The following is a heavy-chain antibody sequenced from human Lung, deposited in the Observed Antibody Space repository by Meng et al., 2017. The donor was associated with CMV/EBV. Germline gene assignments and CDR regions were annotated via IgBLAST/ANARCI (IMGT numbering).Heavy chain of an antibody. V-gene: IGHV3-20*04. Sequence: GESLKISCAASGFTFDDYGMSWVRQAPGKGLEWVSGINWNGGSTGYADSVKGRFTISRDNAKNSLYLQMNSLRAEDTALYYCARGGYSSGWYGNYFDYWGQGXLVTVSS. CDR2: INWNGGST. CDR1: GFTFDDYG. CDR3: ARGGYSSGWYGNYFDY. D-gene: IGHD6-19*01. J-gene: IGHJ4*02.